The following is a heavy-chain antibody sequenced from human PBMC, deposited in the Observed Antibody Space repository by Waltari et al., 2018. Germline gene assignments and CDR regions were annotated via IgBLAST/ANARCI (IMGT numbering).Heavy chain of an antibody. D-gene: IGHD3-22*01. V-gene: IGHV3-74*01. J-gene: IGHJ3*02. CDR3: ARDRGYDSSGYLSAFDI. CDR2: INSDGSST. CDR1: GFTFSSYW. Sequence: EVQLVESGGGLVQPGGSLRLSCAASGFTFSSYWMHWVRQAPGKGLVWCSRINSDGSSTSYADSVKGRFTISRDNAKNTLYLQMNSLRAEDTAVYYCARDRGYDSSGYLSAFDIWGQGTMVTVSS.